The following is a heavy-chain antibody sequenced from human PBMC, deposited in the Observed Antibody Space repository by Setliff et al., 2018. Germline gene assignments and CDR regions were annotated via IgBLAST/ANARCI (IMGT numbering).Heavy chain of an antibody. Sequence: SVKVSCKASGGTFSSYAISWVRQAPGQGLEWMGGIIPILGIANYAQKFQGRVTITADESTSTAYMELSSLRSEDTAVYYCARGGRADTVGATLRDAFDIWGQGTMVTVSS. CDR1: GGTFSSYA. J-gene: IGHJ3*02. D-gene: IGHD1-26*01. CDR3: ARGGRADTVGATLRDAFDI. CDR2: IIPILGIA. V-gene: IGHV1-69*10.